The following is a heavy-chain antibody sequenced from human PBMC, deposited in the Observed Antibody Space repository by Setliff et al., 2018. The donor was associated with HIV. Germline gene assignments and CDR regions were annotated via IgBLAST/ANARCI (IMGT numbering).Heavy chain of an antibody. J-gene: IGHJ6*02. CDR3: ARGGPTVAFGLDV. V-gene: IGHV4-39*01. CDR1: GGSISSSSYY. D-gene: IGHD4-17*01. Sequence: SETLSLTCTVSGGSISSSSYYWGWIRQPPGKGLEWTGSIYYSGSTYYNPSLKSRVTISVDTSKNQFSLKLSSVTAADTAVYYCARGGPTVAFGLDVWGQGTTVTVSS. CDR2: IYYSGST.